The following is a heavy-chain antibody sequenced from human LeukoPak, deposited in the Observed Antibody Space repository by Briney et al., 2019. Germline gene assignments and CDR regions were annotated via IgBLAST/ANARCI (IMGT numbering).Heavy chain of an antibody. CDR1: GFTFSSYS. CDR2: ISSSSSYI. Sequence: GGSLRLSCAASGFTFSSYSMNWVRQAPGKGLEWASSISSSSSYIYYADSVKGRFTISRDNAKNSLYLQMNSLRAEDTAVYYCAKGIRSGGLYYFDYWGQGTLVTVSS. J-gene: IGHJ4*02. CDR3: AKGIRSGGLYYFDY. V-gene: IGHV3-21*04. D-gene: IGHD3-16*01.